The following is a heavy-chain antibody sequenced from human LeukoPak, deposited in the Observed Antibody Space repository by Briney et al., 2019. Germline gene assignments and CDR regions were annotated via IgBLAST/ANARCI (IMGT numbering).Heavy chain of an antibody. CDR2: IYHTGST. Sequence: SETLSLTCTVSGGSISSYYWSWIRQPPGKGLEWIGYIYHTGSTNYNPSLKSRVTMSVDTSKNQFSLKLSSVTAADTAVYYCARYDFNKFFDYWGQGTLVTVSS. J-gene: IGHJ4*02. CDR1: GGSISSYY. V-gene: IGHV4-59*01. CDR3: ARYDFNKFFDY. D-gene: IGHD3-3*01.